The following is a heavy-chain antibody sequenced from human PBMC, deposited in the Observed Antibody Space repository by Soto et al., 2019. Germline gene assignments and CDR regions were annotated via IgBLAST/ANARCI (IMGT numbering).Heavy chain of an antibody. Sequence: GGTLRLSYSASGFTFSSYWMHWVRQAPGKELVLVSRINSDGSSTSFADSVKGRFTISRDNAKNTLYLQMISLRAEDTAVYYCASSLLTPFDYWGQGTLVTVSS. CDR2: INSDGSST. V-gene: IGHV3-74*01. CDR1: GFTFSSYW. J-gene: IGHJ4*02. D-gene: IGHD7-27*01. CDR3: ASSLLTPFDY.